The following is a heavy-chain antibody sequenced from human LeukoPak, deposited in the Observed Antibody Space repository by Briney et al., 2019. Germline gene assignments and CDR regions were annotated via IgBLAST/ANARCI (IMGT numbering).Heavy chain of an antibody. V-gene: IGHV4-59*01. Sequence: WETLSLTCTVSGGSISSYYWNWIRQPPGKGLEWIGYIYYSGSTNYNPSLKSRVTISVDTSKNHFSLRLSSVTAADTAVYFCAREMATTSSFDDWGQGTLVTVSS. CDR2: IYYSGST. J-gene: IGHJ4*02. CDR1: GGSISSYY. CDR3: AREMATTSSFDD. D-gene: IGHD5-24*01.